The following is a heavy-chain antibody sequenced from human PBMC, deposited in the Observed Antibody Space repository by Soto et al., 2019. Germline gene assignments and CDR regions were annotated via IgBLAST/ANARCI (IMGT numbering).Heavy chain of an antibody. CDR2: IYWDDDE. Sequence: QITLKECGPTLLKPTQTLTLTCTFSGFSLSTSGVGVVCIRQPPGKALQWLALIYWDDDERFSPSLRNRLTITKDTSKNQVVLTMTNMDPVDTATYYCAHQTYYYGSGTIDVWGQGTTVTVSS. J-gene: IGHJ6*02. D-gene: IGHD3-10*01. CDR3: AHQTYYYGSGTIDV. CDR1: GFSLSTSGVG. V-gene: IGHV2-5*02.